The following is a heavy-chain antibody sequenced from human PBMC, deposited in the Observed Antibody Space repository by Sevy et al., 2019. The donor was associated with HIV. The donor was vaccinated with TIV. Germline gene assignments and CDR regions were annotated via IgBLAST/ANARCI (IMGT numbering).Heavy chain of an antibody. J-gene: IGHJ4*02. CDR1: GFTFSDYY. V-gene: IGHV3-11*01. D-gene: IGHD2-15*01. Sequence: GGSLRLSCAASGFTFSDYYMSWIRRAPGKGLEWVSCRSSSGSTIYYADSVKGRFTISRDNAKNSLYLLMNSLRAEDTAVYYCARDHCSGGSCYFDYWGQGTLVTVSS. CDR3: ARDHCSGGSCYFDY. CDR2: RSSSGSTI.